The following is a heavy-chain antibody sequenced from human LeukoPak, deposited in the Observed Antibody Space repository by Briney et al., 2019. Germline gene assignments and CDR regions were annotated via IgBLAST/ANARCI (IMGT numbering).Heavy chain of an antibody. D-gene: IGHD3-22*01. CDR3: ARSSYYDTSGSYREYYLDY. J-gene: IGHJ4*02. CDR2: ISYDGSNK. Sequence: GRSLRLSCAASGFTFSSYGMHWVRQAPGKGLEWVAVISYDGSNKYYADSVKGRFTISRDNSKNTLYLQMNSLRAEDTALYYCARSSYYDTSGSYREYYLDYWGQGALVTVSS. V-gene: IGHV3-30*03. CDR1: GFTFSSYG.